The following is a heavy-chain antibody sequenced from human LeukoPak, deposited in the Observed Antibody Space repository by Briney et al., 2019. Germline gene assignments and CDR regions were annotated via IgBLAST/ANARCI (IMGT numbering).Heavy chain of an antibody. J-gene: IGHJ4*02. CDR3: AKAGDTAMVSDY. CDR2: ISKSGGST. D-gene: IGHD5-18*01. Sequence: GGSLRLSCAASGFSFSSYAMSWVRQAPGKGLEWVSAISKSGGSTYYADSVKGRFTISRDNSKNTLYLQMNSLRAEDTAVYYCAKAGDTAMVSDYWGQGTLVTVSP. V-gene: IGHV3-23*01. CDR1: GFSFSSYA.